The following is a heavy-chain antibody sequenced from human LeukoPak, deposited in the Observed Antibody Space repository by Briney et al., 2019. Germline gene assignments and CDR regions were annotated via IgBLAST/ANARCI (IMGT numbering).Heavy chain of an antibody. Sequence: GASVKVSCKASGYTFTSYGISWVRQAPGQGLEWMGWISAYNGNTNYAQKLQGRVTMTTDTSTSTAYMELRSLRSDDTAVYYCARRMNSSGCCRDAFDIWGQGTMVTVSS. CDR2: ISAYNGNT. J-gene: IGHJ3*02. CDR3: ARRMNSSGCCRDAFDI. V-gene: IGHV1-18*01. CDR1: GYTFTSYG. D-gene: IGHD6-19*01.